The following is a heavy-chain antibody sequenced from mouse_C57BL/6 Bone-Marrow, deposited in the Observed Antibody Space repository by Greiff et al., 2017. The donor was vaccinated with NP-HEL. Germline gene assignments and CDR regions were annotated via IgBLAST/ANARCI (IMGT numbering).Heavy chain of an antibody. CDR3: SNWDGVFDY. D-gene: IGHD4-1*01. CDR2: INPNNGGT. CDR1: GYTFTDYN. V-gene: IGHV1-18*01. J-gene: IGHJ2*01. Sequence: EVQLQQSGPELVKPGASVNIPCKASGYTFTDYNMDWVKQSHGKSLEWIGDINPNNGGTIYNQKFKGKATLTVDKSSSTAYMELRSLTSEDTAVYYCSNWDGVFDYWGQGTTLTVSS.